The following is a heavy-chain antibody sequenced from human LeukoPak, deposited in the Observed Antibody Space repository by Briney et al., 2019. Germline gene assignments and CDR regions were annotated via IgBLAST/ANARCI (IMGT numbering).Heavy chain of an antibody. Sequence: PGGSLRPSCAPSGFTFGVYAMSWFRQAPGKGLEWVGFIRSKTFGGTTEYAASVKDRFTISRDDSKNIAYLQMNSLKTEDTAVYYCSRAYSSSWYDPYYFDFWGQGSLVTVSS. V-gene: IGHV3-49*03. CDR3: SRAYSSSWYDPYYFDF. CDR2: IRSKTFGGTT. D-gene: IGHD6-13*01. J-gene: IGHJ4*02. CDR1: GFTFGVYA.